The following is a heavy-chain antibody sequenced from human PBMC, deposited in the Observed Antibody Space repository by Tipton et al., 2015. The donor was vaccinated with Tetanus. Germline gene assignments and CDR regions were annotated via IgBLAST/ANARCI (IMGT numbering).Heavy chain of an antibody. D-gene: IGHD2-15*01. CDR1: GFTFSGFW. CDR3: AKQRSTVVLAAANY. J-gene: IGHJ4*02. Sequence: SLRLSCAASGFTFSGFWMVWVRRAPGKGLVWVSRINYDGSITHYADSVKGRFSISRDNGKNTMFLQMNSLRVDDTAVYYCAKQRSTVVLAAANYWGQGTLVIVFS. CDR2: INYDGSIT. V-gene: IGHV3-74*01.